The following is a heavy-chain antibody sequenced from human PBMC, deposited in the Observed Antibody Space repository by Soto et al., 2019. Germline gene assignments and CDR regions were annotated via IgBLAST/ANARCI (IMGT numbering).Heavy chain of an antibody. Sequence: QSGGSLRLSCAASGFTVSSKYMSWVRQAPGKGLEWVSIIWSAGLIYYADSVRGRFTISRDISKNILYLEMTSLRADDTAVYYCAREAPMDVWGQGTTVTVSS. J-gene: IGHJ6*02. V-gene: IGHV3-53*01. CDR3: AREAPMDV. CDR2: IWSAGLI. CDR1: GFTVSSKY.